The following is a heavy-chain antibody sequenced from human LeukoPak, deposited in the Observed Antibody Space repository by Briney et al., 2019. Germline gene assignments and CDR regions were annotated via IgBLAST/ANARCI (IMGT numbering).Heavy chain of an antibody. D-gene: IGHD1-26*01. J-gene: IGHJ5*02. V-gene: IGHV1-8*01. CDR3: ARHGGGSYWDRFDP. CDR1: GYTFTSYD. Sequence: ASVKVSCTASGYTFTSYDINWVRQATGQGLEWMGWMNPNSGNTGYAQKFQGRVTMTRNTSISTAYMELSSLRSEDTAVYYCARHGGGSYWDRFDPWGPGTLVTVSS. CDR2: MNPNSGNT.